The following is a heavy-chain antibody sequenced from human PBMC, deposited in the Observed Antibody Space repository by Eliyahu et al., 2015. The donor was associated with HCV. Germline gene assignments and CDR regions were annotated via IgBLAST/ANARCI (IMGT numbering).Heavy chain of an antibody. J-gene: IGHJ6*02. CDR1: GYIFTGHX. D-gene: IGHD3-3*01. CDR2: FNPDRXVT. V-gene: IGHV1-2*02. CDR3: ARDSEQFDFWSGSRYHGMDV. Sequence: QVQVVQSGAEVKKPGASVKVSCRIXGYIFTGHXLHWVRQAPGXRFEWLGWFNPDRXVTNLAQKFEGRVTMSSDRSSSTAYMELTRLRSDDTAVYYCARDSEQFDFWSGSRYHGMDVWGQGTTVIVS.